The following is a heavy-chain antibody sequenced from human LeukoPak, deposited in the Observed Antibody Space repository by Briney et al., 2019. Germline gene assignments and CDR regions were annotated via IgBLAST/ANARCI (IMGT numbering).Heavy chain of an antibody. CDR3: ARVSEMATIERRAFDI. CDR1: GDTFSSYA. D-gene: IGHD5-24*01. CDR2: IIPVLGIV. J-gene: IGHJ3*02. Sequence: ASVKVSCKASGDTFSSYAISWVRQAPGQGLEWMGRIIPVLGIVNYAQNFQGRVTITADKSTSTAYMEVSSLRSEDTAVYYCARVSEMATIERRAFDIWGQGTMVTVSS. V-gene: IGHV1-69*04.